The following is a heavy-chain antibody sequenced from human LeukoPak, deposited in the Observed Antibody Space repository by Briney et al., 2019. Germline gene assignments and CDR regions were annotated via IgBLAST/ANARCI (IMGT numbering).Heavy chain of an antibody. CDR2: ISHDGSNK. J-gene: IGHJ4*02. V-gene: IGHV3-30*18. CDR3: AKENYYDTSATIDY. CDR1: GFTFSSYG. Sequence: PGRSLRLSCAASGFTFSSYGMHWVRQAPGKGLEWVAVISHDGSNKYYADSVKGRFTISRDNSKNTLYVQMNSLRAEDTAVYYCAKENYYDTSATIDYWGQGTLVTVSS. D-gene: IGHD3-22*01.